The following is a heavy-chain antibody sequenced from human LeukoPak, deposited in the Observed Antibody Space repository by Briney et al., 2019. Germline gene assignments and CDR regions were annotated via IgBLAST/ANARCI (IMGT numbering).Heavy chain of an antibody. Sequence: SETPSLTCTVSGGSISSSSYYWGWIRQPPGKGLEWIGRIYYSGSTYYNPSLKSRVTISLDTSKNQFSLKLSSVTAADTAVYYCARLRCSSTSCYFYYYYYGMDVWGQGTTVTVSS. V-gene: IGHV4-39*01. J-gene: IGHJ6*02. CDR2: IYYSGST. CDR3: ARLRCSSTSCYFYYYYYGMDV. CDR1: GGSISSSSYY. D-gene: IGHD2-2*01.